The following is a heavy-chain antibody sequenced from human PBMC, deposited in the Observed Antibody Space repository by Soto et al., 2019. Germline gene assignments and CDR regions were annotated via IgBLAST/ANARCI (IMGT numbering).Heavy chain of an antibody. J-gene: IGHJ4*02. CDR2: ISYDGSNK. Sequence: GGSLRLSCAASGFTFSSYAMHWVRQAPGKGLEWVAVISYDGSNKYYADSVKGRFTISRDNSKNTLYLQMNGLRAEDTAMYYCAREPKEVAGRLLDYWGQGTLVTVSS. V-gene: IGHV3-30-3*01. CDR1: GFTFSSYA. D-gene: IGHD6-19*01. CDR3: AREPKEVAGRLLDY.